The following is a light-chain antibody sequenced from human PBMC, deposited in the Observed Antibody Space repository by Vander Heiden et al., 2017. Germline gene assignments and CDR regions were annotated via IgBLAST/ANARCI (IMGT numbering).Light chain of an antibody. CDR2: LNSDGSN. J-gene: IGLJ2*01. CDR3: QTWGTGVGV. CDR1: GAPSRYA. V-gene: IGLV4-69*01. Sequence: HLVLTHSPSASASLGASVTLTCTLSGAPSRYAIAWHQQQPEKGPGYLMKLNSDGSNSKGDGNPDRFSGSSSGAERDLTISSLQDEDEDDYYCQTWGTGVGVFGGGTKLTVL.